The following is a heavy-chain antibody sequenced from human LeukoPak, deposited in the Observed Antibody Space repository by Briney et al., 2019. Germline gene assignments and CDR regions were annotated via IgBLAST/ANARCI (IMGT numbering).Heavy chain of an antibody. CDR3: AKCREDFGDSVTDY. CDR1: GFTFSSYA. D-gene: IGHD4-17*01. CDR2: ISGSGGRT. V-gene: IGHV3-23*01. Sequence: PGGSLRLSCAASGFTFSSYAMNWVRQAPGKGLEWVSVISGSGGRTYYTDSVKGRFTISRDNSKNTLYLQMNSLRAEDTAVYYCAKCREDFGDSVTDYWGQGTLVTVSS. J-gene: IGHJ4*02.